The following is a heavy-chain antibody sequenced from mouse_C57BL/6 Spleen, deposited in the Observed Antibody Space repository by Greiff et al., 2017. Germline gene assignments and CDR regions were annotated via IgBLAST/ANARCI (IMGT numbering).Heavy chain of an antibody. CDR2: IYPGSGST. V-gene: IGHV1-55*01. CDR1: GYTFTSYW. CDR3: ARYDYGSSQFAY. J-gene: IGHJ3*01. Sequence: QVQLQQPGAELVKPGASVKMSCKASGYTFTSYWITWVKQRPGQGLEWIGDIYPGSGSTNYNEKFKSKATLTVDTSSSTAYMQLSSLTSEDSAVYYCARYDYGSSQFAYWGQGTLVTVSA. D-gene: IGHD1-1*01.